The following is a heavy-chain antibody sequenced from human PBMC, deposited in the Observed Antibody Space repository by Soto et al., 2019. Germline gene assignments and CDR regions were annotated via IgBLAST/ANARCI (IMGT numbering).Heavy chain of an antibody. Sequence: SETLSLTCTVSGGSISSSSYYWGWIRQPPGKGLEWIGSIYYSGSTYYNPSLKSRVTISVDTSKNQFSLKLSSVTAADTAVYYCARLSSGWYEEKWFDPWGQGTLVTVSS. V-gene: IGHV4-39*01. CDR3: ARLSSGWYEEKWFDP. CDR2: IYYSGST. D-gene: IGHD6-19*01. CDR1: GGSISSSSYY. J-gene: IGHJ5*02.